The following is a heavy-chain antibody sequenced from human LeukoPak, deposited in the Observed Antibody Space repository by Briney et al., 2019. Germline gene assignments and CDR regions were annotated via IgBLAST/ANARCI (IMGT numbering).Heavy chain of an antibody. CDR2: MNPNSGNT. J-gene: IGHJ6*02. V-gene: IGHV1-8*01. D-gene: IGHD2-2*01. CDR1: GYTFTSYD. Sequence: ASVKVSCKASGYTFTSYDINWVRQATGQGLEWMGWMNPNSGNTGYAQKFQGRVTMTRNTSISTAYMELSSLRSEDTAVYYCAREIVVPAANTYYYYYYGMTSGAKGPRSPSP. CDR3: AREIVVPAANTYYYYYYGMTS.